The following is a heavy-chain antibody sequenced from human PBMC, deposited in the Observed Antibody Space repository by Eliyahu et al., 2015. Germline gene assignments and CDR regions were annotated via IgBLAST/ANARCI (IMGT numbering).Heavy chain of an antibody. V-gene: IGHV1-69*01. J-gene: IGHJ5*02. CDR3: ALEGAGSGPRWFDP. CDR2: IIPAFGTP. CDR1: GXTFRTHT. Sequence: QVQLVQSGAEVKKPXSSVKVSCKASGXTFRTHTISWVRQAPGQGLEWMGGIIPAFGTPNYAQKFQGRVTIAADESTNTASMELSSLRFEDTALYYCALEGAGSGPRWFDPWGQGTLVIVSS. D-gene: IGHD6-19*01.